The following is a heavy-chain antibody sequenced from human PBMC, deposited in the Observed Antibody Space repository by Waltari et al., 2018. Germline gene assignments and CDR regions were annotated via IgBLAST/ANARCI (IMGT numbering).Heavy chain of an antibody. Sequence: EVQLVESGGGLVQPGGSLSLSCVASGFDFHGYWMGWFRQAPGKSLEWVANINDDGTKEFYVESLKGRVTISRDNAKNSVYLQTTSLRAEDTALYYCARSGLVSAFDYWGQGSLVTVAS. D-gene: IGHD3-9*01. CDR2: INDDGTKE. J-gene: IGHJ4*02. CDR1: GFDFHGYW. CDR3: ARSGLVSAFDY. V-gene: IGHV3-7*01.